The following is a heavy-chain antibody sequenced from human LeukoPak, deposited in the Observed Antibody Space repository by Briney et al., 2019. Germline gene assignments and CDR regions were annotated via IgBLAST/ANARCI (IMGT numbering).Heavy chain of an antibody. V-gene: IGHV3-53*01. CDR3: AKGPRPGSSGYPDLDQ. J-gene: IGHJ4*02. D-gene: IGHD3-22*01. Sequence: GGSLRLSCAASGFTLSSNYMNWVRQAPGKGLEWVSLIYSGSSTNYADSVKGRFTISRDSSKNTLYLQMNSLRVEDTAVYYCAKGPRPGSSGYPDLDQWGQGTLVTVSS. CDR2: IYSGSST. CDR1: GFTLSSNY.